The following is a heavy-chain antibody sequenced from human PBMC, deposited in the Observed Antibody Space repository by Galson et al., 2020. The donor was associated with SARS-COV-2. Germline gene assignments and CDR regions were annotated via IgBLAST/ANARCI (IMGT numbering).Heavy chain of an antibody. CDR2: ISYTWST. CDR1: GGSISSGDYF. Sequence: ETSETLSLTCTVSGGSISSGDYFWCWLRQHPGKGLEWIGYISYTWSTYSNPSLESRVTISVDTSKNQFSLKLSSVTAADTAVYYCARGTMAPVTTFEYWGQGTLVTVSS. J-gene: IGHJ4*02. CDR3: ARGTMAPVTTFEY. D-gene: IGHD4-17*01. V-gene: IGHV4-31*03.